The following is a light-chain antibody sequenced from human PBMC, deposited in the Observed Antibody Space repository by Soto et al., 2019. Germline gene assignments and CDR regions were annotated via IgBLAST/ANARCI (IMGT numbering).Light chain of an antibody. Sequence: DRVTITCRASQNIIFYLNWYQHKPGKAPKLLIYAASNLQSGVPSRFSGSGSGTDFTLTISSLQPDDFATYYCQQYNSYSQTFGQGTKVDIK. J-gene: IGKJ1*01. V-gene: IGKV1-39*01. CDR2: AAS. CDR3: QQYNSYSQT. CDR1: QNIIFY.